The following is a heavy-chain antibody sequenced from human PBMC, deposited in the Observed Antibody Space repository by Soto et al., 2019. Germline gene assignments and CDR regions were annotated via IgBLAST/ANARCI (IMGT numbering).Heavy chain of an antibody. D-gene: IGHD6-13*01. Sequence: QVQLQQWGAGLLKPSETLSLTCAVYGGSFSGYYWSWIRQPPGKELEWIGEINHSGSTNYNPSLKSRVTISVDTSKNQFSLKLSSVTAADTAVYYCARPRQQLVPAPFDYWGQGTLVTVSS. V-gene: IGHV4-34*01. CDR1: GGSFSGYY. CDR2: INHSGST. J-gene: IGHJ4*02. CDR3: ARPRQQLVPAPFDY.